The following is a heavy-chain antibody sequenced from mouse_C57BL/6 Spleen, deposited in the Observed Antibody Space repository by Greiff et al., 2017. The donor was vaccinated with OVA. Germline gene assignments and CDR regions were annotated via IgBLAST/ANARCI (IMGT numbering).Heavy chain of an antibody. Sequence: VQLQQSGPELVKPGASVKISCKASGYAFSSSWMNWVKQRPGKGLEWIGRIYPGDGDTNYNGKFKGKATLTADKSSSTAYMQLSSLTSEDSAVYFCASPSHGSTWFAYWGQGTLVTVSA. J-gene: IGHJ3*01. CDR3: ASPSHGSTWFAY. CDR2: IYPGDGDT. CDR1: GYAFSSSW. V-gene: IGHV1-82*01. D-gene: IGHD1-1*01.